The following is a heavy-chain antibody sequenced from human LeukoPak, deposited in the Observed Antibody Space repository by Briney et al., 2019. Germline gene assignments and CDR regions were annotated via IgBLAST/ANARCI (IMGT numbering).Heavy chain of an antibody. CDR1: GGSFSGYY. CDR3: ARVRGIIVPAATWFDP. J-gene: IGHJ5*02. D-gene: IGHD2-2*01. CDR2: INHSGST. Sequence: SETPSLTCAVYGGSFSGYYWSWIRQPPGKGLEWIGEINHSGSTNYNPSLKSRVTISVDTSKNQFSLKLSSVTAADTAVYYCARVRGIIVPAATWFDPWGQGTLVTVSS. V-gene: IGHV4-34*01.